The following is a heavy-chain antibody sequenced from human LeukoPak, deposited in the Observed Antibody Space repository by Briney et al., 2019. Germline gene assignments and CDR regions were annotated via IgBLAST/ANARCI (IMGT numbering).Heavy chain of an antibody. CDR3: AKDRRSGGSCSDY. Sequence: GGSLRLSYAASGLTFSVYAMRCVRQAPGRGLEWVSTISGSGDITYYADSVKGRLTISRDNSKNTLYLQMNSLRAEDTAVYYCAKDRRSGGSCSDYWREPTLVTVSS. V-gene: IGHV3-23*01. J-gene: IGHJ4*02. CDR2: ISGSGDIT. D-gene: IGHD2-15*01. CDR1: GLTFSVYA.